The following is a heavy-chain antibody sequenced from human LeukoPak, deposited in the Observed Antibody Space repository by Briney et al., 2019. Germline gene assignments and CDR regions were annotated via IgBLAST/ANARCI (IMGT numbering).Heavy chain of an antibody. Sequence: SETLSLTCAVSGYSITSGYYWAWIRQPPGKGLEWIGSIYHSGSTYYNPSLKSRVTISVDTSKNQFSLKLSSVTAADTAVYYCARGAGIVVVPAANWFDPWGQGTLVTVSS. CDR1: GYSITSGYY. CDR2: IYHSGST. D-gene: IGHD2-2*01. J-gene: IGHJ5*02. V-gene: IGHV4-38-2*01. CDR3: ARGAGIVVVPAANWFDP.